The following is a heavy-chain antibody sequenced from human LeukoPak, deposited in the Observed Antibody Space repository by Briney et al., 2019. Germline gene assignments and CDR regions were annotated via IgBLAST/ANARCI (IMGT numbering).Heavy chain of an antibody. CDR1: GGSIRGYY. Sequence: SETLSLTCTVSGGSIRGYYWSWIRQPSGKGLEWIGYIYYSGNTNYKASLKSRVTISVVTSKNQFSLKLSSVTAADTAVYYCARVRNQYDSSGYYALDYWGQGTLVTVSS. J-gene: IGHJ4*02. CDR2: IYYSGNT. CDR3: ARVRNQYDSSGYYALDY. D-gene: IGHD3-22*01. V-gene: IGHV4-59*01.